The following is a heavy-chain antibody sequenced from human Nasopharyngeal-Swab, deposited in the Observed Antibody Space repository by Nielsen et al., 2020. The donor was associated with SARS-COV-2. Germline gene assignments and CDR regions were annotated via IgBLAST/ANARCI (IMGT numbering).Heavy chain of an antibody. CDR3: ARDKGMRDYVWGSYRSSYYYYYGMDV. J-gene: IGHJ6*02. V-gene: IGHV3-7*01. CDR1: GLTFSRYW. CDR2: IKQDGSEK. Sequence: GESLKISCAGSGLTFSRYWMSWVRQAPGKGLEWVANIKQDGSEKYYEDSVKGRFTISRDNAKNSLYLQMNSLRAEDTAVYYCARDKGMRDYVWGSYRSSYYYYYGMDVWGQGTTGTVSS. D-gene: IGHD3-16*02.